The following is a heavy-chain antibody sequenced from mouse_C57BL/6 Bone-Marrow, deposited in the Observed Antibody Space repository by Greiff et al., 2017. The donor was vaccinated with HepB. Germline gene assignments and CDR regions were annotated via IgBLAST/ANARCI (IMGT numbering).Heavy chain of an antibody. CDR3: ARSDGYSPFFDY. J-gene: IGHJ2*01. D-gene: IGHD2-3*01. CDR1: GYTFTDYY. Sequence: QVQLKQSGAELVRPGASVKLSCKASGYTFTDYYINWVKQRPGQGLEWIARIYPGSGNTYYNEKFKGKATLTAEKSSSTAYMQLSSLTSEDSAVYFCARSDGYSPFFDYWGQGTTLTVSS. V-gene: IGHV1-76*01. CDR2: IYPGSGNT.